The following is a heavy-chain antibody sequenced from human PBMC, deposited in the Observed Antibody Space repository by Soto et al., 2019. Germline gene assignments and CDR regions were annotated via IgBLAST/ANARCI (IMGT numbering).Heavy chain of an antibody. CDR3: ARVPDY. V-gene: IGHV4-38-2*02. Sequence: SETLSLTCSVSGYSISSGYYWGWIRQPPGRGLEWIGTIYHTGSTWYNPSLKSRVTISVDMSKNQFSLKIISVTAADTAVYYCARVPDYWGQGTLVTVSS. CDR2: IYHTGST. J-gene: IGHJ4*02. CDR1: GYSISSGYY.